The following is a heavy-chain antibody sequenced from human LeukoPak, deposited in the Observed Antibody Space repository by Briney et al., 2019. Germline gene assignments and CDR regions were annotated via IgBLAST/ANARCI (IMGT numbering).Heavy chain of an antibody. V-gene: IGHV4-61*02. CDR1: GASISSGTYY. CDR3: ARSRGWRGAFDI. D-gene: IGHD6-19*01. CDR2: IYTRGNT. J-gene: IGHJ3*02. Sequence: SETLSLTCTVSGASISSGTYYWSWIRQPAGKGLEWIGRIYTRGNTNYNPSLKSRVTISVDTSTNQFSLNLSSVTAADTAVYYCARSRGWRGAFDIWGQGTMVTVSS.